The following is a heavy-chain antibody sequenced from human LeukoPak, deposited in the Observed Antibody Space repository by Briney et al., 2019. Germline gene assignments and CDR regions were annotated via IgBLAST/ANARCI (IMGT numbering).Heavy chain of an antibody. J-gene: IGHJ1*01. Sequence: GGSLRLSCAASGFTFSSYSMNWVRQAPGKGLEWVSYISSSSGTIYYADSVKGRFTISRDNAKNSLSLQMNSLRAEDTAVYYCASGLSGYPSEYFQHWGQGTLVTVSS. D-gene: IGHD3-3*01. V-gene: IGHV3-48*01. CDR3: ASGLSGYPSEYFQH. CDR2: ISSSSGTI. CDR1: GFTFSSYS.